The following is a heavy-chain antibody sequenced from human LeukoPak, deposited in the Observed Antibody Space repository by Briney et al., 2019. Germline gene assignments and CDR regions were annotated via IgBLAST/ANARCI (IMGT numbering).Heavy chain of an antibody. Sequence: ASVKVSCKASGYTFTGYYMHWVRQAPGQGLEWMGWINPNSGGTNYAQKFQGWVTMTRDTSISTAYMELSRLRSDDTAVYYCARAAWGEYSSSWYYFDYWGQGTLVIVSS. CDR1: GYTFTGYY. V-gene: IGHV1-2*04. D-gene: IGHD6-13*01. CDR3: ARAAWGEYSSSWYYFDY. CDR2: INPNSGGT. J-gene: IGHJ4*02.